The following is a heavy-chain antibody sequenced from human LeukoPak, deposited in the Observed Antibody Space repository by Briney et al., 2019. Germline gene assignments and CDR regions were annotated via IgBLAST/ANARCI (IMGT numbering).Heavy chain of an antibody. J-gene: IGHJ4*02. V-gene: IGHV3-15*01. CDR2: IKSKTDGGTT. Sequence: GSLRLSCAASGFTFSNAWMSWVRQAPGKGLEWVDRIKSKTDGGTTDYAAPVKGRFTISRDDSKNTLYLQMNSLKTEDTAVYYCTTDHVYDFWSGYYLDYWGQGALVTVSS. CDR3: TTDHVYDFWSGYYLDY. CDR1: GFTFSNAW. D-gene: IGHD3-3*01.